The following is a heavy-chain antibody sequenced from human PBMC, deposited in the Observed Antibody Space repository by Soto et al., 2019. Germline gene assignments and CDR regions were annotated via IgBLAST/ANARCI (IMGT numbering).Heavy chain of an antibody. J-gene: IGHJ6*01. D-gene: IGHD3-10*01. CDR2: IYYNSGST. V-gene: IGHV4-31*03. CDR3: TRDKPLAYRYGWGKGYYGMDV. CDR1: GGSIRSGGYF. Sequence: QVNLQESGPGLVKPSQTLSLTCIVSGGSIRSGGYFWSWVRQHPGKGLEWIGNIYYNSGSTYYTQYLNSRVSITVDAANNQFSLDGRSVTAAATAEYFCTRDKPLAYRYGWGKGYYGMDVWGQGTTVIVS.